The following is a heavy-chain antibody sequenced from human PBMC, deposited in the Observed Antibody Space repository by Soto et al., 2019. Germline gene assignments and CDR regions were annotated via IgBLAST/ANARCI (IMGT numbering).Heavy chain of an antibody. D-gene: IGHD2-21*01. CDR1: GGSITNTNYY. CDR2: INQGGNT. J-gene: IGHJ4*02. CDR3: GRRPKAMVVANF. Sequence: SETLSLTCIVSGGSITNTNYYWSWIRQAPGKGLEWIGEINQGGNTNYNPSVKSRVTMSVDTSRKQVYLKVTSVTAADTAVYYCGRRPKAMVVANFWGQGTLVTVSS. V-gene: IGHV4-39*07.